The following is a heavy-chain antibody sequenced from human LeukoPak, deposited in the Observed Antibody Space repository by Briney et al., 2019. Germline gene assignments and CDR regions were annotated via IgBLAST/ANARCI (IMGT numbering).Heavy chain of an antibody. D-gene: IGHD3-3*01. V-gene: IGHV3-30-3*01. J-gene: IGHJ4*02. Sequence: PGRSLRLSCAASGFTFSSYAMHWVRQAPGKGLEWVGGISYEGSNKDYADSVKGRFTISRDNSENTVYLQMNSLRPEDTAVYYCARVPSGGVVIANYFDYWGRGTLVTVSS. CDR1: GFTFSSYA. CDR2: ISYEGSNK. CDR3: ARVPSGGVVIANYFDY.